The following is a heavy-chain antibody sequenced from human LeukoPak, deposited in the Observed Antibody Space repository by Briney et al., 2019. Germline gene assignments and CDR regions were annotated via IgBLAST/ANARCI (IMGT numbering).Heavy chain of an antibody. CDR1: GYIFTSYG. J-gene: IGHJ6*03. CDR2: ISAYNGNT. D-gene: IGHD2-15*01. V-gene: IGHV1-18*01. CDR3: ARTGALAKYCSGGSCYSHYYYYMDV. Sequence: ASVKVSCKAWGYIFTSYGISWVRQAPRQGLEWMGWISAYNGNTHYAQKLQGRVTMTTDTSTSTAYMELRSLRSDDTAVYYCARTGALAKYCSGGSCYSHYYYYMDVWGKGTTVTVSS.